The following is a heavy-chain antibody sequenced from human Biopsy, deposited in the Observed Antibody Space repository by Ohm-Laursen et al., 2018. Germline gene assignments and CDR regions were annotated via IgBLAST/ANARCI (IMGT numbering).Heavy chain of an antibody. Sequence: ESLRISCKGSGYSFTSYWIGWVRQMPGKGLEWMGIIFPGDSDTKYSPSFQGQVTVSADMSLSTAYLQWTSLKASDTALYYCARQDDSSGYYTFDYRGQGTLVTVSS. CDR1: GYSFTSYW. J-gene: IGHJ4*02. CDR2: IFPGDSDT. D-gene: IGHD3-22*01. CDR3: ARQDDSSGYYTFDY. V-gene: IGHV5-51*01.